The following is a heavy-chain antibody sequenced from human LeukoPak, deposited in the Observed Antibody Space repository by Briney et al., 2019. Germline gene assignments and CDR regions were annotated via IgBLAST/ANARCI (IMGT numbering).Heavy chain of an antibody. CDR3: ARVSTPLRFSNRFDP. V-gene: IGHV4-61*01. Sequence: KPSETLSLTCTVSGGSVTSGSYYWSWIRQPPGKGLEWIGCIYYSGSTKYNPSLKSRVTISVDTSKNQFSLKLSSVTAADTAVYHCARVSTPLRFSNRFDPWGQGTLATVSS. CDR2: IYYSGST. CDR1: GGSVTSGSYY. J-gene: IGHJ5*02. D-gene: IGHD3-3*01.